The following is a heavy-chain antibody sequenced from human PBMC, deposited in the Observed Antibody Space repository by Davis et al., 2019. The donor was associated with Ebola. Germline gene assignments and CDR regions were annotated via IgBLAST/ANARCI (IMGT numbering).Heavy chain of an antibody. Sequence: GESLKISCAASGFTFSSYWMSWVRQAPGKGLEWVANIKQDGSEKYYVDSVKGRFTISRDNAKNSLYLQMNSLRAEDTAVYYCARARLIWSGYYPDYWGQGTLVTVSS. CDR3: ARARLIWSGYYPDY. CDR2: IKQDGSEK. V-gene: IGHV3-7*03. CDR1: GFTFSSYW. D-gene: IGHD3-3*01. J-gene: IGHJ4*02.